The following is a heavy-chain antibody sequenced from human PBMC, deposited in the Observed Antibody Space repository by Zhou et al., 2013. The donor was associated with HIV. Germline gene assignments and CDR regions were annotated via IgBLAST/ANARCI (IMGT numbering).Heavy chain of an antibody. V-gene: IGHV1-24*01. CDR3: ARDAVFSVSPDEDAFDI. Sequence: QLQLIQPGTELKEPGASVWLSCQVSGYALRDISIHWVRQSTGRGFEWLGRFDGEYDAAVYGYTFQGRVTMTRDTSTSTVYMELSSLRSDDTAVYYCARDAVFSVSPDEDAFDIWGQGTMVIVSS. CDR1: GYALRDIS. J-gene: IGHJ3*02. CDR2: FDGEYDAA. D-gene: IGHD2-8*01.